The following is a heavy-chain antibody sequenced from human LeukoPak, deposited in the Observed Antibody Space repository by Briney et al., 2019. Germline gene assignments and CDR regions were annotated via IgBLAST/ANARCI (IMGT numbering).Heavy chain of an antibody. Sequence: GGSLRLSCAASGFTFSNAWMSWVRQAPGKGLEWVGRIKSKTDGGTTDYAAPVKGRFTISRDDSKNTLYLQMNSLKTEDTAVYYCTTLITMIVVDEYFQHWGQGNLVTVSA. D-gene: IGHD3-22*01. CDR2: IKSKTDGGTT. CDR1: GFTFSNAW. CDR3: TTLITMIVVDEYFQH. J-gene: IGHJ1*01. V-gene: IGHV3-15*01.